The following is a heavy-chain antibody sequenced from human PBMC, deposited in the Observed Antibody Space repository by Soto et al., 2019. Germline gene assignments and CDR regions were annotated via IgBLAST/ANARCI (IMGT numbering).Heavy chain of an antibody. CDR1: GGTFSSYA. CDR3: ARDTVVPAAIGSYYGMDV. D-gene: IGHD2-2*02. Sequence: SVKVSCKASGGTFSSYAISWVRQAPGQGLEWMGGIIPIFGTANYAQKFQGRVTITADESTSTAYMELSSLRSEDTAVYYCARDTVVPAAIGSYYGMDVWGQGTTVTVSS. V-gene: IGHV1-69*13. CDR2: IIPIFGTA. J-gene: IGHJ6*02.